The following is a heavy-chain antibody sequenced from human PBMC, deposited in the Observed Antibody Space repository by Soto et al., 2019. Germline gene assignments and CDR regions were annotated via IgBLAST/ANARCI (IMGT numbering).Heavy chain of an antibody. Sequence: SVKVSCKASGYTFTGYYMHWVRQAPGQGLEWMGWINPNSGGTNYAQKFQGRVTMTRDTSISTAYMELRRLRSDDTAVYYCARLHYYGSNWCDPWGQGTMGTVSA. CDR3: ARLHYYGSNWCDP. CDR2: INPNSGGT. CDR1: GYTFTGYY. J-gene: IGHJ5*02. V-gene: IGHV1-2*02. D-gene: IGHD3-10*01.